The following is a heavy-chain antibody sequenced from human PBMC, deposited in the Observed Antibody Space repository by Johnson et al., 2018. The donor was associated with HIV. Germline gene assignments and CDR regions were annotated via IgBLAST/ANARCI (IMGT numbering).Heavy chain of an antibody. CDR3: ARDVTAGNDAFDI. CDR1: GFTVRSNY. D-gene: IGHD1-1*01. V-gene: IGHV3-66*02. J-gene: IGHJ3*02. CDR2: IYSGGRS. Sequence: VQLVESGGGLVKPGGSLRLSCVASGFTVRSNYMSWVRQAPGKGLEWVSVIYSGGRSYYADSVKGRLTLSRDNSNNTLYLQMNSLRAEDTAVYYCARDVTAGNDAFDIWGQGTMVTVSS.